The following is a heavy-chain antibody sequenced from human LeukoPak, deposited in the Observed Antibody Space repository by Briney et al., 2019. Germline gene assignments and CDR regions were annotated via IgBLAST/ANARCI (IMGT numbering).Heavy chain of an antibody. D-gene: IGHD2/OR15-2a*01. J-gene: IGHJ6*02. Sequence: GGSLRLSCAGSGFTFSPYTMNWVRQAPGKGLEWVSCISKGGTYIYYADSVRGRFTISRDNAKNSLYLQMNSLRAVDTAVYYCAREEDSTTIRSSYGMDVWGQGTTVTVSS. CDR3: AREEDSTTIRSSYGMDV. V-gene: IGHV3-21*01. CDR2: ISKGGTYI. CDR1: GFTFSPYT.